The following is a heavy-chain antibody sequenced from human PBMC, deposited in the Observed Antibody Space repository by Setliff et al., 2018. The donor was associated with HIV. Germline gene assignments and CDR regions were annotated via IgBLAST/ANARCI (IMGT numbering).Heavy chain of an antibody. J-gene: IGHJ4*02. V-gene: IGHV4-59*11. CDR3: ARVGDILTGSLFDY. CDR1: GESISSHF. CDR2: IHYSGTT. Sequence: SETLSLTCNVYVSGESISSHFWSWIRQPPGKGLEWIGYIHYSGTTNYNPSLKSRVTMSIDTSKDQFSLILNSVTTADTAVYFCARVGDILTGSLFDYWGQGTLVTVSS. D-gene: IGHD3-9*01.